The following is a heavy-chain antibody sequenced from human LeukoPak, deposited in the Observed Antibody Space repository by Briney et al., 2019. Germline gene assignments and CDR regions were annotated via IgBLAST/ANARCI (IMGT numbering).Heavy chain of an antibody. CDR1: GFIFTGYY. J-gene: IGHJ4*02. CDR2: INPNSGGT. D-gene: IGHD3-9*01. V-gene: IGHV1-2*02. Sequence: ASVKVSCKASGFIFTGYYMHWVRQAPGQGLEWMGWINPNSGGTKYAQKFQGRVTMTRDTSITTAYMDLSRLRSDDTAVYYCATDFRGVYDIFHYWGQGTLVTVSS. CDR3: ATDFRGVYDIFHY.